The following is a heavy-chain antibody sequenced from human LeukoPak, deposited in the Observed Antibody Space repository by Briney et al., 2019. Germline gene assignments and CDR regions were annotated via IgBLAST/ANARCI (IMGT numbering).Heavy chain of an antibody. D-gene: IGHD4-17*01. Sequence: SETLSLTCAVYGGSFSGYYWSWIRQPPGKGLEWIGEINHSGSTNYNPSLKSRVTISVDTSKNQFSLKLTSVTAADTAVYYCARGPDYGDVDYWGQGTLVTVSS. V-gene: IGHV4-34*01. J-gene: IGHJ4*02. CDR2: INHSGST. CDR1: GGSFSGYY. CDR3: ARGPDYGDVDY.